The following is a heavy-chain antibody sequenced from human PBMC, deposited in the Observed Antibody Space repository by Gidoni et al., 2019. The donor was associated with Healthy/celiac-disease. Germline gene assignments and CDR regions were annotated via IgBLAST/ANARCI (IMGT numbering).Heavy chain of an antibody. J-gene: IGHJ2*01. CDR1: GCTFSRYW. V-gene: IGHV3-7*03. CDR3: ARGDSDTDWYFDL. Sequence: EVQLVESGGGSVQQGVSLRLSSAASGCTFSRYWMCWVRQAPGKGLEWVANIKQDGSEKYCVDSVKGRFTISRDNAKNSLYLQMNSLRAEDTAVYYCARGDSDTDWYFDLWGRGTLVTVSS. CDR2: IKQDGSEK.